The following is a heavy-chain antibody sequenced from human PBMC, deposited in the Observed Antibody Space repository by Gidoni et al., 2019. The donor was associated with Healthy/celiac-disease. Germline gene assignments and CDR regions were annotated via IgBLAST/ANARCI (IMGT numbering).Heavy chain of an antibody. CDR2: INPNSGGT. CDR1: GYTFTGYY. D-gene: IGHD6-13*01. Sequence: QVQLVPSGAEVKKPGASVKVSCNASGYTFTGYYMHWVRQAPGQGLEWMGWINPNSGGTNYAQKLQGWVTMTRDTSISTAYMELSRLRSDDTAVYYCARGAMYSSSPGAYWGQGTLVTVSS. J-gene: IGHJ4*02. V-gene: IGHV1-2*04. CDR3: ARGAMYSSSPGAY.